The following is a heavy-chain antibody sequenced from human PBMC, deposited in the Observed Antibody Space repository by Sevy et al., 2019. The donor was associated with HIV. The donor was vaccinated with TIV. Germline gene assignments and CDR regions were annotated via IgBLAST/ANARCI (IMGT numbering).Heavy chain of an antibody. CDR1: GFSVRDNS. CDR2: ISAGIST. Sequence: GGSLRLSCAASGFSVRDNSMSWVRQAPGQGLEWVSVISAGISTYYAESVQGRFTISRDISGNMVYLQMNSLRPEDTAHYCCTGEHWDHGSGSFYLASWGQGTLVTVSS. J-gene: IGHJ4*02. CDR3: TGEHWDHGSGSFYLAS. V-gene: IGHV3-53*01. D-gene: IGHD3-10*01.